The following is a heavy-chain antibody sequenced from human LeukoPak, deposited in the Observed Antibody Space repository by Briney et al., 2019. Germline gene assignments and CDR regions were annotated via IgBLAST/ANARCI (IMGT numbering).Heavy chain of an antibody. CDR1: GASISSFY. J-gene: IGHJ4*02. Sequence: SETLSLTCRVSGASISSFYWSWIRQSPGKGLEWLGYISNSGRTIYNPSLRSRVAISGDTSKNQLSLNLASVTAADSAVYYCARGDSDWLVAFDYWGQGTLVAVSA. V-gene: IGHV4-59*01. D-gene: IGHD3-9*01. CDR3: ARGDSDWLVAFDY. CDR2: ISNSGRT.